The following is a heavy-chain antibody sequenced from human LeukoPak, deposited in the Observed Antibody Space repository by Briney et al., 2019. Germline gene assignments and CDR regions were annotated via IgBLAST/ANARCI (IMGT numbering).Heavy chain of an antibody. J-gene: IGHJ6*03. CDR1: GFTFSSYA. CDR2: ISGSGGST. CDR3: AKGNDYYYYYYCMDV. Sequence: GGSLRLSCAASGFTFSSYAMSWVRQAPGKGLEWVSAISGSGGSTYYADSVKGRFTISRDNSKNTLYLQMNSLRAEDTAVYYCAKGNDYYYYYYCMDVWGKGTTVTVSS. V-gene: IGHV3-23*01. D-gene: IGHD4-11*01.